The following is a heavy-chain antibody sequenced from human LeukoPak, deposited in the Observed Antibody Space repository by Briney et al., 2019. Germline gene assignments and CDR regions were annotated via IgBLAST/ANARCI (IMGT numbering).Heavy chain of an antibody. V-gene: IGHV4-39*07. J-gene: IGHJ6*03. CDR3: ARDSLHYYSYYMDV. Sequence: SETLSPTCTVSGGSISSSSYYWGWIRQPPGKGLEWIGSIYYSGSTYYNPSLKSRVTISVDTSKNQFSLKLNSVTAADTAVYYCARDSLHYYSYYMDVWGKGTTVTVSS. CDR1: GGSISSSSYY. CDR2: IYYSGST.